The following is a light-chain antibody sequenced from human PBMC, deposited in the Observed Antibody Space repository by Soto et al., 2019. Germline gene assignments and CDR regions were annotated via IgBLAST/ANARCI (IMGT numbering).Light chain of an antibody. Sequence: EVIMSQSPSTPSVYSGQGRTISCRASQGTGDTLAWYQNKPGQTPRLLIYDTYTRATGVPTRFSGSRSGAEFTLTINSLQSEDFAVYSCQPYNNWPLTFGGGTKVDIK. CDR3: QPYNNWPLT. J-gene: IGKJ4*01. CDR1: QGTGDT. V-gene: IGKV3-15*01. CDR2: DTY.